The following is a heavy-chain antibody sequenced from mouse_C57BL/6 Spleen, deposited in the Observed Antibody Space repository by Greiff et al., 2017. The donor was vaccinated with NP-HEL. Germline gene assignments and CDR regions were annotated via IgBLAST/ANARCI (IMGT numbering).Heavy chain of an antibody. CDR2: IWSGGCT. J-gene: IGHJ4*01. CDR1: GFPLTSYG. D-gene: IGHD3-3*01. CDR3: ARDDVGPFYAMDY. V-gene: IGHV2-2*01. Sequence: QVQLQQSGPGLVQPSQSLSITRTVSGFPLTSYGVHWVRQSPGKGLEWLGVIWSGGCTDYNAAFISRLSISKDNSKSQVFFKMNSLQADDTAIYYCARDDVGPFYAMDYWGQGTSVTVSS.